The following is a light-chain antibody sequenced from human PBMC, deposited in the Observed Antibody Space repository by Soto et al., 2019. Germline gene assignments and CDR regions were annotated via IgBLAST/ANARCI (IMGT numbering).Light chain of an antibody. V-gene: IGKV1-39*01. CDR3: QQSYRRWT. Sequence: DIQMTQSPSSLSASVGDRVTITCRASQSISRNSNWYQQRPGKAPKLLIYAASSLQSGVPSRFSGSGSGTDFTLTISTLQPEDFATYYCQQSYRRWTFGQGTKVDIK. CDR2: AAS. CDR1: QSISRN. J-gene: IGKJ1*01.